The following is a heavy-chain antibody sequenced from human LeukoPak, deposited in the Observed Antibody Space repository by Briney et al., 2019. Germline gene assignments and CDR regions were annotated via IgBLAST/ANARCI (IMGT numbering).Heavy chain of an antibody. CDR1: GGSFSGYY. Sequence: YPSETLSLTCAVYGGSFSGYYWSWIRQPPGKGLEWIGEINHSGSTNYNPSLKSRVTISVDTSKNQFSLKLSSVTTADTAVYYCARVVYGSGSPVVTNFDYWGQGTLVTVSS. J-gene: IGHJ4*02. V-gene: IGHV4-34*01. D-gene: IGHD3-10*01. CDR2: INHSGST. CDR3: ARVVYGSGSPVVTNFDY.